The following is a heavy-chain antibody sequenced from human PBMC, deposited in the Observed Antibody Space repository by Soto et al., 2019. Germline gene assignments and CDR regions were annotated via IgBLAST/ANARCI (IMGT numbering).Heavy chain of an antibody. Sequence: SVKVSCKASGGTFSSYAISWVRQAPGQGLEWMGGIIPIFGTANYAQKFQGRVTIIADESTSTAYMELSSLRSEDTAVYYCARDLWRSSSWYYGMDVWGQGTTVTVSS. J-gene: IGHJ6*02. CDR3: ARDLWRSSSWYYGMDV. V-gene: IGHV1-69*13. D-gene: IGHD6-13*01. CDR1: GGTFSSYA. CDR2: IIPIFGTA.